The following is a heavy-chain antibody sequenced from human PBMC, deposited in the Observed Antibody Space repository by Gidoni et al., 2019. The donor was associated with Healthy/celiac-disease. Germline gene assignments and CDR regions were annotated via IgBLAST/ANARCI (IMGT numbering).Heavy chain of an antibody. CDR1: GFTFSSYA. J-gene: IGHJ4*02. D-gene: IGHD3-10*01. CDR2: LSGSVGST. Sequence: EVQLLESGGGLVQPGGSLRLSFAASGFTFSSYAMRWVRQAPGKGLEWVSALSGSVGSTCYADSVKGRFTISRDNSKNTLYLQMNSLRAEDTAVYYCAKKGFGELANGPFDYWGQGTLVTVSS. CDR3: AKKGFGELANGPFDY. V-gene: IGHV3-23*01.